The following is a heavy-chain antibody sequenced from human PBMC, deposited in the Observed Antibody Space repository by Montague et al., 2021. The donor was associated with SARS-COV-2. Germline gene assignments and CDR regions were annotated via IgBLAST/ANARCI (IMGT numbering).Heavy chain of an antibody. V-gene: IGHV4-61*10. CDR3: ATVYTVTYYFDY. Sequence: SETLSLTCSVSGGSTNSGYFYWSWIRQSAGKGLEWIGIVYSSGNTNYNPSLTGRVTISVDTSTNHFSLTLTSVAAADTAVYYCATVYTVTYYFDYWGRGTLVTVSS. CDR1: GGSTNSGYFY. CDR2: VYSSGNT. J-gene: IGHJ4*02. D-gene: IGHD4-17*01.